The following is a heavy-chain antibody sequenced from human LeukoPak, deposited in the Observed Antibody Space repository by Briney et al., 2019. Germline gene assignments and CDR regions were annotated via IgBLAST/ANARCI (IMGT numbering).Heavy chain of an antibody. Sequence: GGSLRLSCAASGFTFSSYAMHWVRQAPGKGLEWVAVISYDGSNKYYADSVKGRFPISRDNSKNTLYLQMNSLRAEDTAVYYCARWTYYDILTGYYLSFDYWGQGTLVTVSS. CDR1: GFTFSSYA. J-gene: IGHJ4*02. CDR2: ISYDGSNK. D-gene: IGHD3-9*01. CDR3: ARWTYYDILTGYYLSFDY. V-gene: IGHV3-30-3*01.